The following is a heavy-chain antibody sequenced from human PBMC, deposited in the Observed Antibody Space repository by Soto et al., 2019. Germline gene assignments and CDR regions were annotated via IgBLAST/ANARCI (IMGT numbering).Heavy chain of an antibody. CDR1: RFTFSSYG. V-gene: IGHV3-30*18. CDR2: ISYDGSNK. D-gene: IGHD5-12*01. CDR3: AKDPRDGYNYGGFDY. Sequence: SLRLSSASSRFTFSSYGMHWVRQAPGKGLEWVAVISYDGSNKYYADSVKGRFTISRDNSKNTLYLQMNSLRAEDTAVYYCAKDPRDGYNYGGFDYWGQGTLVTVSS. J-gene: IGHJ4*02.